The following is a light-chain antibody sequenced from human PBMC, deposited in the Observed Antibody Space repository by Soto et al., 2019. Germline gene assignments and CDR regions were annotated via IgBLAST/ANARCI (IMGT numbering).Light chain of an antibody. CDR1: SSNIGAGYD. Sequence: QSVLTQPPSVSGAPGQRVTISCTGSSSNIGAGYDVHWYQQVPGAAPKLVIYEGTKRPSGVSDRFSGSKSGNTASLTIAGLQAEDEADYHCCSYGGNSNYVFGTGTKVTV. CDR3: CSYGGNSNYV. CDR2: EGT. J-gene: IGLJ1*01. V-gene: IGLV1-40*01.